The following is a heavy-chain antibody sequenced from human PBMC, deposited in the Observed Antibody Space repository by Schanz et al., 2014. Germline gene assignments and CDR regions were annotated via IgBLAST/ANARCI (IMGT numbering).Heavy chain of an antibody. CDR3: ARRYSGRYCFDY. CDR2: MYINSGST. Sequence: EVQLVESGGGLIQPGGSLRLSCAVSGFTVNTNYMSWVRQAPGKGLEWISSMYINSGSTQYADSVKGRFIISRDNSENTLFLEMNSLRLEDTAVYYCARRYSGRYCFDYWGQGTLVAVSS. J-gene: IGHJ4*02. V-gene: IGHV3-66*03. D-gene: IGHD1-26*01. CDR1: GFTVNTNY.